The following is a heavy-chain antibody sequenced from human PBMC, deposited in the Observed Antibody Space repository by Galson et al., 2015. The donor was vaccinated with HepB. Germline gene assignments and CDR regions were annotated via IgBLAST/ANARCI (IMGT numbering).Heavy chain of an antibody. CDR2: IKQDGSEK. D-gene: IGHD3-9*01. Sequence: SLRLSCAASAFTFSSYAMHWVRQAPGKGLEWVANIKQDGSEKYYVDSVKGRFTISRDNAKNSLYLQMNSLRAEDTAVYYCARGSPPAAYYDILTGYDDAFDIWGQGTMVTVSS. CDR3: ARGSPPAAYYDILTGYDDAFDI. J-gene: IGHJ3*02. CDR1: AFTFSSYA. V-gene: IGHV3-7*03.